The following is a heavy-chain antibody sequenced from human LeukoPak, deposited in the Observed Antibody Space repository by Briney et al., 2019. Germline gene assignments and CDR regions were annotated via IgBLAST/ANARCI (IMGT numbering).Heavy chain of an antibody. V-gene: IGHV1-2*02. CDR1: GYTFTGYY. J-gene: IGHJ6*03. CDR2: INPNSGGT. Sequence: GASVKVSCKASGYTFTGYYMHWVRQAPGQGLEGMGWINPNSGGTNYAQKFQGRVTMTRDTSISTAYMELSRLRSDDTAVYYCARDPHYYGSGSYGYYYMDVWGKGTTVTISS. CDR3: ARDPHYYGSGSYGYYYMDV. D-gene: IGHD3-10*01.